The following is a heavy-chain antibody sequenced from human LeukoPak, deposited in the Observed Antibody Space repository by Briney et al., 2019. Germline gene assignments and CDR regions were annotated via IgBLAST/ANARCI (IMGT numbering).Heavy chain of an antibody. CDR3: ARHVMKAPTSSSWYASYCYYGMDV. V-gene: IGHV4-59*08. J-gene: IGHJ6*02. CDR2: IYYSGST. Sequence: SETLSLTCTVSGGSISSYYWSWIRQPPGKGLEWIGYIYYSGSTNYNPSLKSRVTISVDTSKNQFSLTLSSVTAADTAVYYCARHVMKAPTSSSWYASYCYYGMDVWGQGTTVTVSS. CDR1: GGSISSYY. D-gene: IGHD6-13*01.